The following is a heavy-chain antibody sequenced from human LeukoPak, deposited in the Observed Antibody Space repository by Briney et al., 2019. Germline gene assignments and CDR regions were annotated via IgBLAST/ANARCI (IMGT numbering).Heavy chain of an antibody. V-gene: IGHV4-59*01. Sequence: SETLSLTCTVSGGSISSDYWSWIRQPPGKGLEWIGYIHFSGSTNSNPSLKSRVTISVDASKNQFSLKLSSVTAADTALYYCAGGSYYDFWSGYYTFGAEGPGWYYFDYWGQGTLVTVSS. CDR2: IHFSGST. J-gene: IGHJ4*02. CDR1: GGSISSDY. D-gene: IGHD3-3*01. CDR3: AGGSYYDFWSGYYTFGAEGPGWYYFDY.